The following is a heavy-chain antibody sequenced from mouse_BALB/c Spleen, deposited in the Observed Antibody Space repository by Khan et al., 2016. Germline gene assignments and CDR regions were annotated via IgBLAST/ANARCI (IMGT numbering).Heavy chain of an antibody. V-gene: IGHV3-6*02. J-gene: IGHJ3*01. CDR1: GYSITSGYY. D-gene: IGHD2-1*01. CDR3: ATYGNYEGFAY. Sequence: VQLKESGPGLVKPSQSLSLTCSVTGYSITSGYYWNWIRQFPGNKLEWMGYISYDGSNNYNPSLKNRISITRDTSKNQFFLKLNSVTTEDTATYCCATYGNYEGFAYWGQGTLVTVSA. CDR2: ISYDGSN.